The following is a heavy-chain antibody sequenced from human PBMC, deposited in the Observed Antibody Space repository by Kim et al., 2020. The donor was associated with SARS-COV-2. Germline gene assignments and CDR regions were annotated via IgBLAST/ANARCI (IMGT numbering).Heavy chain of an antibody. Sequence: SETLSLTCTVSGGSISSSSYYWGWSRQPPGKGLEWIGSIYYSGSTYYNPSLKSRVTISVDTSKNQFSLKLSSVTAADTAVYYCARQTKDDFWSGYPLPFDPWGQGTLVTVSS. D-gene: IGHD3-3*01. J-gene: IGHJ5*02. CDR3: ARQTKDDFWSGYPLPFDP. CDR2: IYYSGST. CDR1: GGSISSSSYY. V-gene: IGHV4-39*01.